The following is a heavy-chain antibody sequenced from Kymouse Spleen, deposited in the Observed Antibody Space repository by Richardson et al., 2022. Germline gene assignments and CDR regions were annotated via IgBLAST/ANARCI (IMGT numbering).Heavy chain of an antibody. Sequence: QVQLQQWGAGLLKPSETLSLTCAVYGGSFSGYYWSWIRQPPGKGLEWIGEINHSGSTNYNPSLKSRVTISVDTSKNQFSLKLSSVTAADTAVYYCARFVLMVYADYWGQGTLVTVSS. V-gene: IGHV4-34*01. CDR1: GGSFSGYY. CDR2: INHSGST. CDR3: ARFVLMVYADY. J-gene: IGHJ4*02. D-gene: IGHD2-8*01.